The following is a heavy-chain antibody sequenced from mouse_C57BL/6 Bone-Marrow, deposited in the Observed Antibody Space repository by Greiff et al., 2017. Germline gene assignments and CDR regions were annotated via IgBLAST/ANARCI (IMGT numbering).Heavy chain of an antibody. J-gene: IGHJ2*01. CDR2: INPNNGGT. V-gene: IGHV1-18*01. CDR1: GYTFTDYN. Sequence: EVKLVESGPELVKPGASVKIPCKASGYTFTDYNMDWVKQSHGKSLEWIGDINPNNGGTIYNQKFKGKATLTVDKSSSTAYMELRSLTSEDTAVYYCARRGALYFDYWGQGTTLTVSS. CDR3: ARRGALYFDY.